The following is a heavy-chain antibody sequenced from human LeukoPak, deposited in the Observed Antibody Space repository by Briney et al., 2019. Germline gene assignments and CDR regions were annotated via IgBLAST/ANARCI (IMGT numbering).Heavy chain of an antibody. CDR2: IYYSGST. CDR3: ARVMQQWLVNYYYYGMDV. D-gene: IGHD6-19*01. J-gene: IGHJ6*02. Sequence: PSETLSLTCTVSGGSISSYYWSWIRQPPGKGLEWIGYIYYSGSTNYNPSLKSRVTISVDTSKNQFSLKLSSVTAADTAVYYCARVMQQWLVNYYYYGMDVWGQGTTVTVSS. CDR1: GGSISSYY. V-gene: IGHV4-59*08.